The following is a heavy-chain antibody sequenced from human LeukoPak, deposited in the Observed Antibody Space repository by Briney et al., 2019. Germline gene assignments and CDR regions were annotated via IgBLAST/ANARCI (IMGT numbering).Heavy chain of an antibody. CDR3: ASSTYSSSPS. CDR2: INQDGSEK. D-gene: IGHD6-6*01. V-gene: IGHV3-7*01. J-gene: IGHJ5*02. Sequence: GGSLRLSCAASGFTFSTYWMIWVRQAPGRGLEWVANINQDGSEKYYVCSVAGQFTISRDNAKNSLYLQMNSLRGEDSALYYCASSTYSSSPSWGQGTLVTVSS. CDR1: GFTFSTYW.